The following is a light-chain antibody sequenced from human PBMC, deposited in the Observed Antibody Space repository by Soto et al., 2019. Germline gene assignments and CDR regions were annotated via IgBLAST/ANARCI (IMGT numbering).Light chain of an antibody. CDR2: EVV. CDR1: SSDIGGYNY. CDR3: SSYTSSSTVV. J-gene: IGLJ2*01. Sequence: QSALTQPASVSGSPGQSITISCTGTSSDIGGYNYVSWYQQHPGKAPKLMIYEVVNRPSGLSYRFSDSKSGNTASLTISGLQAEDEADYYCSSYTSSSTVVFGGGTTLTVL. V-gene: IGLV2-14*01.